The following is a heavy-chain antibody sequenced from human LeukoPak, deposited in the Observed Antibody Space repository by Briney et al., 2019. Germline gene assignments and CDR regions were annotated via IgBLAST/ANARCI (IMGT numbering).Heavy chain of an antibody. V-gene: IGHV3-53*04. CDR2: IYSGGST. CDR1: GFTVSSNY. Sequence: GGSLRLSCAASGFTVSSNYMSWVRQAPGKGLEWVSVIYSGGSTYYADSVKGRFTISRHNSKNTLYLQMNSLRAEDTAVYYCARGNYGSGSYYPDYWGQGTLVTLSS. D-gene: IGHD3-10*01. J-gene: IGHJ4*02. CDR3: ARGNYGSGSYYPDY.